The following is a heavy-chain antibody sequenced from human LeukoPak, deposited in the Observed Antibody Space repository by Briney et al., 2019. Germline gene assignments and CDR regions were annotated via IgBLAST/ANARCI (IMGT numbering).Heavy chain of an antibody. Sequence: SVKVSCKASGGTFSSYAISWVRQAPGQGLEWMGRIIPILGIANYAQKFQGRVTITADKSTSTTYMELSSLRSEDTAVYYCARDRVAVAGYDYWGQGTLVTVSS. V-gene: IGHV1-69*04. CDR2: IIPILGIA. CDR1: GGTFSSYA. J-gene: IGHJ4*02. D-gene: IGHD6-19*01. CDR3: ARDRVAVAGYDY.